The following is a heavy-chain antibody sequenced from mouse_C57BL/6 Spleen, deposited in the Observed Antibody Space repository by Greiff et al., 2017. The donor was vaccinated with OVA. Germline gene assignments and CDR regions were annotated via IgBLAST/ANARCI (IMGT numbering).Heavy chain of an antibody. CDR2: ISNGGGST. J-gene: IGHJ3*01. CDR1: GFTFSDYY. V-gene: IGHV5-12*01. CDR3: AGPVGFAY. Sequence: EVKLMESGGGLVQPGGSLKLSCAASGFTFSDYYMYWVRQTPEKRLEWVAYISNGGGSTYYPDTVKGRFTISRDNAKNSLYLQMSLLKSEDTAIYYCAGPVGFAYWGQGTLVTVSA.